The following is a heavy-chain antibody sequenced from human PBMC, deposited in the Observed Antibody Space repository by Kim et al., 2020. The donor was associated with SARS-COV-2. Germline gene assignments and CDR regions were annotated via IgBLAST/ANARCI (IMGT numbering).Heavy chain of an antibody. CDR2: IYWDDDK. D-gene: IGHD3-10*01. CDR1: GFSLNSPGVA. Sequence: SGPTLVNPTQTLTLTCTFSGFSLNSPGVAVGWIRQPPGKTLEWLALIYWDDDKRYSPLLDGRLSVSKDTSKDLVVFTITNFDPEDTATYFCAQTFGSAKYFLHWGHGTLVTVSS. CDR3: AQTFGSAKYFLH. V-gene: IGHV2-5*02. J-gene: IGHJ4*01.